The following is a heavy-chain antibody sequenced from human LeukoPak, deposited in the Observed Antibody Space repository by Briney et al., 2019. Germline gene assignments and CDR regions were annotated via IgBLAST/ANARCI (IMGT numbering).Heavy chain of an antibody. V-gene: IGHV5-51*01. CDR1: GYSFTSYW. D-gene: IGHD5-12*01. Sequence: GESLMISCKGSGYSFTSYWISRVRQMPGKGLEWMGINYPGDSDTRYSPSFQGQVTISADKSISTAYLQWSSLKASDTAMYYCARTARDIVATIYFDYWGQGTLVTVSS. J-gene: IGHJ4*02. CDR2: NYPGDSDT. CDR3: ARTARDIVATIYFDY.